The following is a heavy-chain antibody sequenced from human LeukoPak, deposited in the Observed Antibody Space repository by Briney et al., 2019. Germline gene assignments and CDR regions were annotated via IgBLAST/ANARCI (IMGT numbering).Heavy chain of an antibody. Sequence: GGSLRLSCAASGFTLSSYAMSWVRQAPGKGLEWVSAISGSGGSTHYADSVKGRFTISRDNSKNTLYLQMNSLRAEDTAVYYCAKVTIRILEWLLSPHPVDYWGQGTLVTVSS. D-gene: IGHD3-3*01. CDR2: ISGSGGST. J-gene: IGHJ4*02. V-gene: IGHV3-23*01. CDR3: AKVTIRILEWLLSPHPVDY. CDR1: GFTLSSYA.